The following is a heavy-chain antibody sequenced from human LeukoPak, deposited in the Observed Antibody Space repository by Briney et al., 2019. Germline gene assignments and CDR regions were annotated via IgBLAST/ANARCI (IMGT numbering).Heavy chain of an antibody. CDR1: GGSISNSSYY. D-gene: IGHD6-19*01. J-gene: IGHJ4*02. CDR2: IYYSGST. CDR3: CSWVYSSGWYQDY. V-gene: IGHV4-39*01. Sequence: SETLSLTCTVSGGSISNSSYYWGWIPQPPGKGREGLGSIYYSGSTSYNPAPESRITISSDPATNHSPLMLISLTSADTAVYYCCSWVYSSGWYQDYWGQGTLVTVSS.